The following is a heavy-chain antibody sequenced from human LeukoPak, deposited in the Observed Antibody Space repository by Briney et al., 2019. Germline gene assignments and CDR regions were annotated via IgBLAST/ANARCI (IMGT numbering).Heavy chain of an antibody. CDR2: IYAGGST. Sequence: PGGSLRLSCAVSGFRVTNDYMNWVRQAPGKGLEWVSIIYAGGSTYYADSVKGRFTISRDNSKNTLYLHMNSLRAEDTALYYCAKGYLYCSSTSCYSPNYSYYMDVWGKGTTVTVSS. J-gene: IGHJ6*03. CDR3: AKGYLYCSSTSCYSPNYSYYMDV. V-gene: IGHV3-66*01. D-gene: IGHD2-2*01. CDR1: GFRVTNDY.